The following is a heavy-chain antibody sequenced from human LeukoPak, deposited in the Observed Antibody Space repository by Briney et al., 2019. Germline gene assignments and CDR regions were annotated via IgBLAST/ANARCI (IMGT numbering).Heavy chain of an antibody. J-gene: IGHJ3*02. CDR3: ARDGAGDIVVVPASVIDAFDI. Sequence: ASVKVSCKASGGTFSSYAISWVRQAPGQGLEWMGWISAYNGNTNYAQKLQGRVTMTTDTSTSTAYMELRSLRSDDTAVYYCARDGAGDIVVVPASVIDAFDIWGQGTMVTVSS. V-gene: IGHV1-18*01. D-gene: IGHD2-2*01. CDR2: ISAYNGNT. CDR1: GGTFSSYA.